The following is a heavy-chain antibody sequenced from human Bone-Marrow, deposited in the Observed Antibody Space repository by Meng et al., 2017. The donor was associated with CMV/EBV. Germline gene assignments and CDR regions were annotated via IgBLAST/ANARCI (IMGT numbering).Heavy chain of an antibody. V-gene: IGHV3-48*03. J-gene: IGHJ4*02. CDR2: ITSSGRTI. Sequence: GGSLRLSCAASGFTFSSYEMNWVRQAPGKGLEWLSYITSSGRTIYYADSVKGRFTISRDNAKNSLHLQMNNLRAEDTAIYYCVHTVYWGQGTLVTVSS. D-gene: IGHD1-14*01. CDR1: GFTFSSYE. CDR3: VHTVY.